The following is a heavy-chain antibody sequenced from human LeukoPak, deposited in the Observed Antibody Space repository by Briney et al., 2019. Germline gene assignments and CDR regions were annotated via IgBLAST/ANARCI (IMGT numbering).Heavy chain of an antibody. Sequence: PGGSLRLSCTASGFTLGGHDMHWVRQTTGDGLEWVAAVSAGHHAFYAGSVKGRFTVSREDAKNSLYLQMNSLRAGDTVVYYCVREARGYHYTYFDYWGQGSLVTVSS. CDR2: VSAGHHA. CDR1: GFTLGGHD. CDR3: VREARGYHYTYFDY. D-gene: IGHD5-18*01. V-gene: IGHV3-13*01. J-gene: IGHJ4*02.